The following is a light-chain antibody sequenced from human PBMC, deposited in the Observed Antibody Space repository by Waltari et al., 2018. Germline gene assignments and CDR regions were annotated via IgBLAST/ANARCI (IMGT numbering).Light chain of an antibody. J-gene: IGKJ4*01. CDR1: VTVSSA. Sequence: AIQLTQSPSSLSASVGDRVTISCRASVTVSSALAWYQQKPGKAPKLLIYDVFNLQSGVPSRFSGSGSCIDFTLTISDLQPEDFATYYCQQFNSYPLTFGGGTKVEI. V-gene: IGKV1-13*02. CDR2: DVF. CDR3: QQFNSYPLT.